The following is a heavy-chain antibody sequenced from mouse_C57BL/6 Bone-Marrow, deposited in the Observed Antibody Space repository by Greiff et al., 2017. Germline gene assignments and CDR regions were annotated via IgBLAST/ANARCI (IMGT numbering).Heavy chain of an antibody. J-gene: IGHJ2*01. CDR2: ISSGGSYT. Sequence: EVKLMESGGDLVKPGGSLKLSCAASGFTFSSYGMSWVRQTPDKRLEWVATISSGGSYTYYPDRVKGRFTISRDNAKNARYLQMISLKSEDTAMYYCARQRGCYGYDGGYYFDYWGQGTTLTVSS. CDR3: ARQRGCYGYDGGYYFDY. V-gene: IGHV5-6*01. CDR1: GFTFSSYG. D-gene: IGHD2-2*01.